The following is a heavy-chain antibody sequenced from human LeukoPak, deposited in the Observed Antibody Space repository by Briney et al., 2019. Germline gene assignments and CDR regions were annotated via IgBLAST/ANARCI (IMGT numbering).Heavy chain of an antibody. J-gene: IGHJ3*02. Sequence: GGSLRLSCAASGFTFSDHYMDWVRQTPEKGLEWVGRSRNKANSYTTEYAASVKGRFIISRDDSKNSLYLQMNSLRAEDTAVYYCARSDRYSGSYSAAFDIWGQGTMVTVSS. CDR1: GFTFSDHY. CDR2: SRNKANSYTT. D-gene: IGHD1-26*01. V-gene: IGHV3-72*01. CDR3: ARSDRYSGSYSAAFDI.